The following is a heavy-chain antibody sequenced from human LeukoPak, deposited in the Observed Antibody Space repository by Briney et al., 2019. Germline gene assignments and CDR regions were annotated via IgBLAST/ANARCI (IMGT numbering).Heavy chain of an antibody. CDR3: ARGDGSSWTNFHF. D-gene: IGHD6-13*01. V-gene: IGHV1-2*02. CDR2: INPNSGGT. J-gene: IGHJ4*02. Sequence: GASVKVSCKASGYTFTGSYMHWVRQAPGQGLEWMGWINPNSGGTKYALKFQGRVTMIRDTSINTAYMELSRLRSDDTAVYYCARGDGSSWTNFHFWGQGTLVTVSS. CDR1: GYTFTGSY.